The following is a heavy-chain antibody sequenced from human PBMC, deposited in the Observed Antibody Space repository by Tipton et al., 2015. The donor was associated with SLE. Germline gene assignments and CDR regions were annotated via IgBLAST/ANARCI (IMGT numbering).Heavy chain of an antibody. CDR2: ISYDGSHK. Sequence: SLRLSCTASGFTFSTYPMHWVRQAPGKGLEWVAVISYDGSHKYYADSVKGRFTISRDNSKNTLYLQMNSLRAEHTAVYFCARDLEGATEGLDSWGQLTLFTVSS. V-gene: IGHV3-30*04. CDR3: ARDLEGATEGLDS. D-gene: IGHD1-26*01. CDR1: GFTFSTYP. J-gene: IGHJ4*02.